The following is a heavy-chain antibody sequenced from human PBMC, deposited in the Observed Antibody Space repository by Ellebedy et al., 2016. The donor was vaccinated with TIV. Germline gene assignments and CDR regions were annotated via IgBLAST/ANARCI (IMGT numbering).Heavy chain of an antibody. CDR3: ARAPGYCSGGSCYTSRYYYYYMDV. J-gene: IGHJ6*03. CDR1: GGSFSGYY. CDR2: INHSGST. V-gene: IGHV4-34*01. D-gene: IGHD2-15*01. Sequence: GSLRLSXAVYGGSFSGYYWSWIRQPPGKGLEWIGEINHSGSTNYNPSLKSRVTISVDTSKNQFSLKLSSVTAADTAVYYCARAPGYCSGGSCYTSRYYYYYMDVWGKGTTVTVSS.